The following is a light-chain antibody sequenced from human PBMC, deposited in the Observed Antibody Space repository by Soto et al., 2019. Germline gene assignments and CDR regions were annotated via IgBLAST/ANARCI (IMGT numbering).Light chain of an antibody. CDR3: QHYNDWPPAFT. CDR2: GAS. Sequence: EILMTQSPATLSVSPGERATLSCRASQSLNRNLAWYQQKPGQAPRLIIYGASTRASCIPARFSGSGSATEFPLTISSLQSEDFALYSCQHYNDWPPAFTFGPRNKVDL. V-gene: IGKV3D-15*01. J-gene: IGKJ3*01. CDR1: QSLNRN.